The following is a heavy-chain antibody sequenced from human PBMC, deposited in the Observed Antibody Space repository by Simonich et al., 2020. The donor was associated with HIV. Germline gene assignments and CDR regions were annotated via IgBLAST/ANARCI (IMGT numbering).Heavy chain of an antibody. CDR2: ISSRGSTI. CDR1: GGSFSGYY. D-gene: IGHD3-10*01. Sequence: QVQLQQWGAGLLKPSETLSLTCAVYGGSFSGYYWSWIRQSPGKGLGWVSYISSRGSTIYYADSVKGRFTISRDNAKNSLYLQMNSLRAEDTAVYYCARGNYQNSGTMDVWGQGTTVTVSS. CDR3: ARGNYQNSGTMDV. J-gene: IGHJ6*02. V-gene: IGHV3-11*04.